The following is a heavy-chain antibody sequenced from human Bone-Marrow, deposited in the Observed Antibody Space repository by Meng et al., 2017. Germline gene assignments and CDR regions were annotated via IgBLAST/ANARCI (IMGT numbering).Heavy chain of an antibody. J-gene: IGHJ4*02. Sequence: ESLKISCAVYGGSFSGYYWSWIRQPPGKGLEWIGEINHSGSTNYNPSLKSRVTISVDTSKNQFPLKLSSVTAADTAVYYCARTRVLQRFDYWGQGTVVTVSS. CDR2: INHSGST. CDR1: GGSFSGYY. V-gene: IGHV4-34*01. D-gene: IGHD6-25*01. CDR3: ARTRVLQRFDY.